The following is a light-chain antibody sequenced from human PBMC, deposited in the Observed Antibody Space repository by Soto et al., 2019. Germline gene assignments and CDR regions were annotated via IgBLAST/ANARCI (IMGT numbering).Light chain of an antibody. V-gene: IGKV1-39*01. CDR1: QPISSH. CDR3: QQSYSTPIT. Sequence: IQPAPFSSPLSPPLWDRLSNTCQASQPISSHLNWFQQKPGKAPKVLIYAASNLQSGVPSRFSGSGSGTDFTLTISSLQPEDFATYYCQQSYSTPITFGQGTRLEIK. CDR2: AAS. J-gene: IGKJ5*01.